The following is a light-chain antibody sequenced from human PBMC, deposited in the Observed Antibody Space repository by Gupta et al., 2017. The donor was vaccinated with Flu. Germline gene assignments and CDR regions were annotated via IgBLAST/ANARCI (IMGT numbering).Light chain of an antibody. Sequence: DIQMTPSPSSLSASVGDTVTITCRASQSITKYLNWHQQKPGKAPKVLIFTALSLQNGVPSRFSGSGSGTDFTPTISSLQPEDSATYYCQQSYSTPPTFGQGTKLEI. J-gene: IGKJ2*01. CDR2: TAL. CDR3: QQSYSTPPT. CDR1: QSITKY. V-gene: IGKV1-39*01.